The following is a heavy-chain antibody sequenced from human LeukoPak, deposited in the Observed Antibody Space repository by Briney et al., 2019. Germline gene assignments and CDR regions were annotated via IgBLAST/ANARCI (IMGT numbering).Heavy chain of an antibody. Sequence: ASVKVSCKASGYTFTGYYMHWVRQAPGQGLEWMGWINPNSGGTNYAQKFQGRVTMTRDTSTSTVCMELSSLRSEDTAVYYCARGLRGVIVGPSDYWGQGTLVTVSS. CDR2: INPNSGGT. D-gene: IGHD3-10*01. CDR3: ARGLRGVIVGPSDY. V-gene: IGHV1-2*02. CDR1: GYTFTGYY. J-gene: IGHJ4*02.